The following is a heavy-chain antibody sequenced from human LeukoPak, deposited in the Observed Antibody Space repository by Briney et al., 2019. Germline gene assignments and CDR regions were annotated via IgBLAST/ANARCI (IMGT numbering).Heavy chain of an antibody. D-gene: IGHD2-2*01. CDR3: ARRGRGYCSSTSCPSWFDP. Sequence: TPGESLKISCKGSGYSFTSYWIGWVRQMPGKGLEWMGIIYPGDSDTRYSPPFQGQVTISADKSISTAYLQWSSLKASDTAMYYCARRGRGYCSSTSCPSWFDPWGQGTLVTVSS. V-gene: IGHV5-51*01. CDR2: IYPGDSDT. J-gene: IGHJ5*02. CDR1: GYSFTSYW.